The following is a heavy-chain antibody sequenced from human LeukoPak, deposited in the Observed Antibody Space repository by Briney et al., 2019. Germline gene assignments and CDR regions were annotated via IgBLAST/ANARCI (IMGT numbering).Heavy chain of an antibody. V-gene: IGHV1-18*01. CDR2: ISAYNGNT. J-gene: IGHJ6*03. CDR1: GYTFTSYG. D-gene: IGHD6-13*01. Sequence: ASVKVSCKASGYTFTSYGISWVRQAPGQGLEWMGWISAYNGNTNYAQKLQGRVTMTTDTSTSTAYMELRSLRSDDTAVYYCARGGSSSWYGYYYYYMDVWGKGTTVTISS. CDR3: ARGGSSSWYGYYYYYMDV.